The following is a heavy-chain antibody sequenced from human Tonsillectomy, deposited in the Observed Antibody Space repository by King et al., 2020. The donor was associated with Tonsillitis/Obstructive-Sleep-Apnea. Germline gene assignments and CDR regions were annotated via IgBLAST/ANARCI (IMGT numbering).Heavy chain of an antibody. V-gene: IGHV3-48*02. CDR3: ARTAYCSGGSCYFFDY. J-gene: IGHJ4*02. D-gene: IGHD2-15*01. Sequence: VQLVESGGGLVQPGGALRLSCAASGFTFSSYSMNWVRQAPGKGLEWVSYISSSSMTIYYADSVKGRFTISRDNAKNSLYLQMNSLRDEDTAVYYCARTAYCSGGSCYFFDYWGQGTLVTVSS. CDR2: ISSSSMTI. CDR1: GFTFSSYS.